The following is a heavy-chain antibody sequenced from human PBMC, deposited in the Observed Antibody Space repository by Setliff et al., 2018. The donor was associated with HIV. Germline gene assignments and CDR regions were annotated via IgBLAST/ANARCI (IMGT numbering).Heavy chain of an antibody. D-gene: IGHD6-6*01. CDR3: ARGHYSSSSG. CDR1: GFIFSSFG. Sequence: GGSLRLSCAASGFIFSSFGMHWVRQAPGKGLEWVAVIWNDGSNKYYADSVKGRFTISRDNSRNTLYLRMNSLRAEDTAVYYCARGHYSSSSGWGQGTLVTVSS. CDR2: IWNDGSNK. V-gene: IGHV3-33*01. J-gene: IGHJ4*02.